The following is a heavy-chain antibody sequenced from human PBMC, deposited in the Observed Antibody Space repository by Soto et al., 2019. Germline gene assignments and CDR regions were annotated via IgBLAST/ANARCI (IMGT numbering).Heavy chain of an antibody. CDR1: GFTFSDAC. D-gene: IGHD2-15*01. CDR3: TTDLWRIAVVVGSTGYFNP. V-gene: IGHV3-15*01. CDR2: IKSKSDGGTT. J-gene: IGHJ5*02. Sequence: SCASSGFTFSDACMSWVRQAPGKGLYWVGRIKSKSDGGTTEYAAPVRGRFTISRDDSKNTLYLQMNSLKTEDTAVYYCTTDLWRIAVVVGSTGYFNPWGQGTPVTVSS.